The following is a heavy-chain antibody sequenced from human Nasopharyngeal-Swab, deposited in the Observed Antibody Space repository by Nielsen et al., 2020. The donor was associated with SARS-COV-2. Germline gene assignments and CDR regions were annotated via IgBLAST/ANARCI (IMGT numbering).Heavy chain of an antibody. V-gene: IGHV4-61*01. Sequence: SETLSLTCTVSGGSVSSGSYYWSWIRQPPGKGLEWIGYIYYSGSTNYNPSLKGRVTISVDTSKNQFSLKLNSVTAADTAVYYCARLSGWYLYYFDFWGQGTLVTVSS. CDR3: ARLSGWYLYYFDF. D-gene: IGHD6-19*01. J-gene: IGHJ4*02. CDR1: GGSVSSGSYY. CDR2: IYYSGST.